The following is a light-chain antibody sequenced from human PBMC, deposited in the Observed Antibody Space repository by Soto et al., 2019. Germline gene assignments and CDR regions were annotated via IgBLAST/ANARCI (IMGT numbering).Light chain of an antibody. CDR3: ISYTSSSTPQV. Sequence: QSALTQPASVSGSPGQSITISCTGTSSDVGGYNYVSWYQQHPGKAPKLMIYEVSNRPSGVSNRFSGSKSGNTASLTISGLQAEDEADYYCISYTSSSTPQVFGGGTKLTVL. CDR1: SSDVGGYNY. V-gene: IGLV2-14*01. J-gene: IGLJ3*02. CDR2: EVS.